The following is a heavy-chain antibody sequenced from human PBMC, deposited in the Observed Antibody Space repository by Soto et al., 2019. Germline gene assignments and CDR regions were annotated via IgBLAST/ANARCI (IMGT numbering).Heavy chain of an antibody. D-gene: IGHD1-26*01. CDR3: ARDISREKDS. V-gene: IGHV1-46*01. CDR1: GYTFTKYY. CDR2: INPGGGTT. J-gene: IGHJ5*01. Sequence: ASVKVSCKASGYTFTKYYIHWVRQAPGQGLEWMGVINPGGGTTTYAQNFQGRVTMTGHTSTSTVYMELSSLRSEDTAVYFCARDISREKDSWGQGTLGTVPQ.